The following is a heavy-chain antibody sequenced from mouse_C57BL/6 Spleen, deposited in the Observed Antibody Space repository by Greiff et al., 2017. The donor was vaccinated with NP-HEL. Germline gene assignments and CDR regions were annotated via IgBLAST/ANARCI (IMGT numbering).Heavy chain of an antibody. CDR1: GYTFTSYW. CDR3: ASATVVATDYAMDY. V-gene: IGHV1-64*01. Sequence: QVQLQQPGAELVKPGASVKLSCKASGYTFTSYWMHWVKQRPGQGLEWIGMIHPNRGSTNYNEKFKSTATLTVDKSSSTAYMQLSSLTSEDSAVYYCASATVVATDYAMDYWGQGTSVTVSS. J-gene: IGHJ4*01. D-gene: IGHD1-1*01. CDR2: IHPNRGST.